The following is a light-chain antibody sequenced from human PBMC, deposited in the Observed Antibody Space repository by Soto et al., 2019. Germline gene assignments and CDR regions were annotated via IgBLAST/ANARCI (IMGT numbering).Light chain of an antibody. J-gene: IGLJ1*01. CDR1: SSDVGGYIY. Sequence: SALTQPASVSGSPGQSITISCTGTSSDVGGYIYVSWYQQHPGKAPKLMIYEVSNRPSGVSNRFSGSKSGNTASLTISGLQAEDEADYYCSSYSRSSFYVFGTGTKVTV. V-gene: IGLV2-14*01. CDR2: EVS. CDR3: SSYSRSSFYV.